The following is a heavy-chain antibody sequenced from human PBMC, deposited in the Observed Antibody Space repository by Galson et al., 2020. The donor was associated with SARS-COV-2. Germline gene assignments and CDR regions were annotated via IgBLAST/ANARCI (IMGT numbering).Heavy chain of an antibody. CDR3: ARPYYGSGSFPAFDY. Sequence: ASETLSLTCAVSGGSISSSTWWSRVRQPPGKGLEWIGEISHSGRTNYNPSLKSRVTISLDKSKNQFSLKLSSVTAADTAVYYCARPYYGSGSFPAFDYWGQGTLVTVSS. CDR2: ISHSGRT. D-gene: IGHD3-10*01. V-gene: IGHV4-4*02. CDR1: GGSISSSTW. J-gene: IGHJ4*02.